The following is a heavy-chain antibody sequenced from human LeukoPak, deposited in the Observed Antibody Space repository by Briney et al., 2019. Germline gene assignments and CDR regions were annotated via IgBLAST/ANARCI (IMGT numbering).Heavy chain of an antibody. CDR2: ISSSSSYI. CDR3: AREAIAAAGINWFDP. D-gene: IGHD6-13*01. Sequence: SGGSLRLSRAASGFTFSSYSMNWVRQAPGKGLEWVSSISSSSSYIYYADSVKGRFTISRDNAKNSLYLQMNSLRAEDTAVYYCAREAIAAAGINWFDPWGQGTLVTVSS. J-gene: IGHJ5*02. CDR1: GFTFSSYS. V-gene: IGHV3-21*01.